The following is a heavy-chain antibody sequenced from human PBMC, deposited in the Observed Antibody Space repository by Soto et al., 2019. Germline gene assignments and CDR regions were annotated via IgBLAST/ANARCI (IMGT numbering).Heavy chain of an antibody. Sequence: QVQLQESGPGLVKPSQTLSLTCTVSGGSINSRGFYWTWIRQHPGKGLEWIGYIYYSGTTYYNPSLKGRVTISPDTSKNQFSLKLDSVTAADTAVYYCARAYSSWYWDFWGQGTLVTVSS. CDR1: GGSINSRGFY. J-gene: IGHJ4*02. CDR3: ARAYSSWYWDF. D-gene: IGHD6-13*01. CDR2: IYYSGTT. V-gene: IGHV4-31*03.